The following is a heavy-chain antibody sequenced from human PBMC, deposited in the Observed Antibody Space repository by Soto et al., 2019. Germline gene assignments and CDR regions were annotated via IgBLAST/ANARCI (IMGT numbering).Heavy chain of an antibody. CDR3: ARELGAFEY. Sequence: ASVKVSCKTSGYTFSDYYIHWVLQAPGQGLEWMGFINPSSGGTDYAQNFQGRVTLTRDTSISTAYMELSSLRSDDTAVYYCARELGAFEYWGQGTLVTVSS. V-gene: IGHV1-2*02. CDR2: INPSSGGT. D-gene: IGHD3-10*01. CDR1: GYTFSDYY. J-gene: IGHJ4*02.